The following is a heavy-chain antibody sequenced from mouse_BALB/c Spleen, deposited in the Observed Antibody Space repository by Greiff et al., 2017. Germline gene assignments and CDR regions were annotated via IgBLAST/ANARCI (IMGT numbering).Heavy chain of an antibody. Sequence: EVQRVESGPGLVKPSQSLSLTCTVTGYSITSDYAWNWIRQFPGNKLEWMGYISYSGSTSYNPSLKSRISITRDTSKNQFFLQLNSVTTEDTATYYCARSIYYGPWFAYWGQGTLVTVSA. V-gene: IGHV3-2*02. CDR3: ARSIYYGPWFAY. CDR2: ISYSGST. CDR1: GYSITSDYA. D-gene: IGHD2-1*01. J-gene: IGHJ3*01.